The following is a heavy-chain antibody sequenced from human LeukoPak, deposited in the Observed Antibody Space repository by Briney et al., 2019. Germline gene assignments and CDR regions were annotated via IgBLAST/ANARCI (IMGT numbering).Heavy chain of an antibody. V-gene: IGHV4-30-4*01. J-gene: IGHJ4*02. CDR1: GGSISSGDYY. D-gene: IGHD3-16*02. CDR3: ARQRGRDYVWGSYRYSGYFDY. Sequence: PSQTLSLTCTVSGGSISSGDYYWSWIRPPPGKGLEWIGYIYYSGSTYYNPSLKSRVTISVDTSKNQFSLKLSSVTAADTAVYYCARQRGRDYVWGSYRYSGYFDYWGQGTLVTVSS. CDR2: IYYSGST.